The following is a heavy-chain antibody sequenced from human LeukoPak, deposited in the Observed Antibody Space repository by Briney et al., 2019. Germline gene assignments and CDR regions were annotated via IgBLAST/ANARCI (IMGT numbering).Heavy chain of an antibody. CDR1: GGSISSSSYY. J-gene: IGHJ4*02. CDR2: IYYSGST. D-gene: IGHD6-19*01. CDR3: ARGGRAVAVYYFDY. V-gene: IGHV4-39*01. Sequence: SETLSLTCTVSGGSISSSSYYWGWIRQPPGKGLEWIGSIYYSGSTYYNPSLKSRVTISVDTSKNQFSLKLSSVTAADTAVYYCARGGRAVAVYYFDYWGQGTLVTVSS.